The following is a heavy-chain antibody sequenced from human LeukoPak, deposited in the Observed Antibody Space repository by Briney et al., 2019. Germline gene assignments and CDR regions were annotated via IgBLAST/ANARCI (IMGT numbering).Heavy chain of an antibody. CDR1: GFTFSSYS. CDR2: ISSSSSYI. J-gene: IGHJ4*02. D-gene: IGHD3-9*01. CDR3: ARTTYEGYDILTHIDY. V-gene: IGHV3-21*01. Sequence: GGSLRLSCAASGFTFSSYSMNWVRQAPGKGLEWVSSISSSSSYIYYADSVKGRFTISRDNAKNSLYLQMNSLRAEDTAAYYCARTTYEGYDILTHIDYWGQGTLVTVSS.